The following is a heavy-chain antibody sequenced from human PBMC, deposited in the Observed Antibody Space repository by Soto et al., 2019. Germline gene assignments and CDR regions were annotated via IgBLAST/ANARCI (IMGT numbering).Heavy chain of an antibody. CDR2: TYHSGNP. J-gene: IGHJ6*02. D-gene: IGHD1-20*01. CDR1: GDTISTGGYT. Sequence: SETLSLTCDVSGDTISTGGYTWAWIRQPPGKALEWIGHTYHSGNPYYNPSLKSRVIISVDRSKNQFSLKLSSVTAADTAVYYCARVGFNWNDDYYGMDVWGQGTTVTVSS. V-gene: IGHV4-30-2*01. CDR3: ARVGFNWNDDYYGMDV.